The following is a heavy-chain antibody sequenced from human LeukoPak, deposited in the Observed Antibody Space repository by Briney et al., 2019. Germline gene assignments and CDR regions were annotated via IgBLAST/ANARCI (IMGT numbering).Heavy chain of an antibody. Sequence: ASVKVSCKASGYTFTSYYMHWVRQAPGQGLEWMGVINPSGGSTSYAQKFQGRVTMTRDTSTSTVYMELSSLRSEDTAVYYCAKEFQLLSYFQHWGQGTLVTVSS. V-gene: IGHV1-46*01. J-gene: IGHJ1*01. CDR3: AKEFQLLSYFQH. CDR1: GYTFTSYY. CDR2: INPSGGST. D-gene: IGHD2-2*01.